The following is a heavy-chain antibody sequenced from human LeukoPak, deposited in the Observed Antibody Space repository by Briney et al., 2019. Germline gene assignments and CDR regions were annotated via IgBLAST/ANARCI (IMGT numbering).Heavy chain of an antibody. V-gene: IGHV3-23*01. J-gene: IGHJ5*02. Sequence: GGSLRLSCSASGFTFSTYWMSWVRQAPGKGLKWVSTITTGDGNTYYADSVKGRFTVSRDDSKNTLYLQMNSLRAEDTAVYYCAKRTGDTAMDNWFDPWGQGTLVTVSS. CDR1: GFTFSTYW. CDR3: AKRTGDTAMDNWFDP. D-gene: IGHD5-18*01. CDR2: ITTGDGNT.